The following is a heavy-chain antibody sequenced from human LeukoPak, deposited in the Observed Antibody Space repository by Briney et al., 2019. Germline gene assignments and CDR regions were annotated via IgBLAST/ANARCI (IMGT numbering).Heavy chain of an antibody. V-gene: IGHV3-23*01. CDR3: AKFLSYYDFWSGSVEYYYYYMDV. Sequence: PGGSLRLSCAASGFTFSSYGMHWVRQAPGKGLEWVSAISGSGGSTYYAGSVKGRFTISRDNSKNTLYLQMNSLRAEDTAVYYCAKFLSYYDFWSGSVEYYYYYMDVWGKGTTVTVSS. D-gene: IGHD3-3*01. CDR2: ISGSGGST. CDR1: GFTFSSYG. J-gene: IGHJ6*03.